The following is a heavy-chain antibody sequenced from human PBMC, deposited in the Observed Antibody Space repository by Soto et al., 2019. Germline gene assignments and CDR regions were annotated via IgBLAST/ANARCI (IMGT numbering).Heavy chain of an antibody. CDR2: ISSSSSTI. CDR3: ARDEDLGYCSSTSCVGAFDI. D-gene: IGHD2-2*01. CDR1: GFTFSSYS. V-gene: IGHV3-48*01. Sequence: PGGSLRLSCAASGFTFSSYSMNWVRQAPGKGLEWVSYISSSSSTIYYADSVKGRFTISRDNAKNSLYLQMNSLRAEDTAVYYCARDEDLGYCSSTSCVGAFDIWGQGTMVTVSS. J-gene: IGHJ3*02.